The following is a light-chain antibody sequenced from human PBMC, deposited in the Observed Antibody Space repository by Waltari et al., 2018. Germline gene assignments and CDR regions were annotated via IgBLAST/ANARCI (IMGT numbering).Light chain of an antibody. J-gene: IGLJ2*01. V-gene: IGLV2-14*01. CDR3: SSYTSSSTLGV. Sequence: QSALTQPASVSGSPGQSITISCTGTSSDVGGSTYVSWYQQHPGKAPKLMIYAVSNRPSGVSNRFSGSKSGNTASLTISGLQAEDEADYYCSSYTSSSTLGVFGGGTKLTVL. CDR2: AVS. CDR1: SSDVGGSTY.